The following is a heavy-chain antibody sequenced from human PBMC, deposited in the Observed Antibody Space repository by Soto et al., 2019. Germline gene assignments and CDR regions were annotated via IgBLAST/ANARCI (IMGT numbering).Heavy chain of an antibody. Sequence: GGSLRLSCGASGFTFSSYSMNWVRQAPGKGLEWVSSISSSSSYIYYADSVKGRFTISRDNAKNSLYLQMNSLRAEDTAVYYCAREPTSAAFDIWGQGTMVTVSS. J-gene: IGHJ3*02. CDR3: AREPTSAAFDI. CDR2: ISSSSSYI. CDR1: GFTFSSYS. V-gene: IGHV3-21*01.